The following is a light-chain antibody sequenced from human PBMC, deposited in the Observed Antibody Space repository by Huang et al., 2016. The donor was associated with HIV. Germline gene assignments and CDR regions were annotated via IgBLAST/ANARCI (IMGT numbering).Light chain of an antibody. CDR3: QQYNPWPPWT. V-gene: IGKV3-15*01. CDR2: GAS. Sequence: EIVMTQSPATLSVSPGERATLSCRASQSVDMNLAWYQQKVGQPPRLLVNGASTRATVIPTRFSGSGSGTEFNLTISSLQSEDFAVYYCQQYNPWPPWTFGQGTRVEIK. J-gene: IGKJ1*01. CDR1: QSVDMN.